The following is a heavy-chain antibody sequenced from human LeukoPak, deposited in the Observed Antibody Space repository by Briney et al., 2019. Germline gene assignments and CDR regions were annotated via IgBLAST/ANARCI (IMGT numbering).Heavy chain of an antibody. D-gene: IGHD5-12*01. Sequence: GGSLRLSCAASGFIFSNYGMHCVRQAPGKGLEWVALIWYDGRNKYYVDSVKGRFTISRDNSKNTLYLQMNSLRAEDTAVYYCARERSGYDFRYYFDYWGQGTLVTVSS. CDR1: GFIFSNYG. J-gene: IGHJ4*02. CDR2: IWYDGRNK. CDR3: ARERSGYDFRYYFDY. V-gene: IGHV3-33*01.